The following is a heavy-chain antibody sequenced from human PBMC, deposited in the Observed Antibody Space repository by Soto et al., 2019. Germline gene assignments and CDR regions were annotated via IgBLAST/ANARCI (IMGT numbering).Heavy chain of an antibody. J-gene: IGHJ3*02. CDR2: ISYDGSNK. CDR3: ARAGIVVVVAATSNAFDI. CDR1: GFTFSSYA. V-gene: IGHV3-30-3*01. Sequence: QVQLVESGGGVVQPGRSLRLSCAASGFTFSSYAMHWVRQAPGKGLEWVAVISYDGSNKYYADSVKGRFTISRDNSKNTLYLQMNSLRAEDTAVYYCARAGIVVVVAATSNAFDIWGQGTMVTVSS. D-gene: IGHD2-15*01.